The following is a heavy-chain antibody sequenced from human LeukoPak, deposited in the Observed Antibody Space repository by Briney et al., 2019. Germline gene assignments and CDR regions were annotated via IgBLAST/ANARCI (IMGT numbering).Heavy chain of an antibody. CDR2: INPNSGDT. Sequence: GASVKVSCKASGYTFTGYYVHWVRQAPGQGLEWMGRINPNSGDTNYAQKFQGRVTTTRDTSISTAYTELSRLRSNDTAVYYCARDYCGGDCFPDYWGQGTLVTVSS. D-gene: IGHD2-21*02. J-gene: IGHJ4*02. V-gene: IGHV1-2*06. CDR3: ARDYCGGDCFPDY. CDR1: GYTFTGYY.